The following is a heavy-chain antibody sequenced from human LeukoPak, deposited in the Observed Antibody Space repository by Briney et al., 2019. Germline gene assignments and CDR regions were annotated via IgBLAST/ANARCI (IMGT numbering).Heavy chain of an antibody. J-gene: IGHJ6*04. CDR2: INNDGSST. Sequence: GGSLRLSCAASGFTFSSYWMHWVRQAPGKGLVWVSRINNDGSSTSYADSVQGRFTISRDNAKNSLYLQMNSLRAEDTAVYYCAELGITMIGGVWGKGTTVTISS. D-gene: IGHD3-10*02. CDR3: AELGITMIGGV. V-gene: IGHV3-74*01. CDR1: GFTFSSYW.